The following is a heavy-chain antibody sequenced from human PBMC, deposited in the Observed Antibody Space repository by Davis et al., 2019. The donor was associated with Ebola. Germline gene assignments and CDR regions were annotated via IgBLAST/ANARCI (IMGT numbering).Heavy chain of an antibody. D-gene: IGHD6-19*01. CDR1: GFTFSSYS. Sequence: GGSLRLSCAASGFTFSSYSMNWVRQAPGKGLEWVSYISSSSSTIYYADSVKGRFTISRDNSKNTLYLQMNSLRAEDTAVYYCARDMYGDSSGWYGSYGMDVWGQGTTVTVSS. J-gene: IGHJ6*02. V-gene: IGHV3-48*01. CDR3: ARDMYGDSSGWYGSYGMDV. CDR2: ISSSSSTI.